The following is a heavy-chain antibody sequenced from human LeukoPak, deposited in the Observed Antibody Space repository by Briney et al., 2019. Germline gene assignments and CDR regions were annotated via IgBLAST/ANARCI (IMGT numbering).Heavy chain of an antibody. D-gene: IGHD1-1*01. Sequence: PGGSLRLSCAASGFTFSGSAMHWVHQASGKGLEWVGRIRSKANSYATAYAASVKGRFTISRDDSKNTAYLQMNSLKTEDTAVYYCTRHNDWNDVTDAFDIWGQGTMVTVSS. J-gene: IGHJ3*02. CDR1: GFTFSGSA. CDR3: TRHNDWNDVTDAFDI. CDR2: IRSKANSYAT. V-gene: IGHV3-73*01.